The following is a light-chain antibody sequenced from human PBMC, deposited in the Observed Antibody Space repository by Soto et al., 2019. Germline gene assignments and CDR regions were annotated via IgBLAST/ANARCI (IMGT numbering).Light chain of an antibody. J-gene: IGKJ4*01. CDR3: QQYGSSPRT. Sequence: EVVLTQSPGTLSLSPGERATLSCRASERVSNNYIAWYQQKGGQAPRLVIYDASKRASGIPDRFSGSGSETDFTLTISRLEPEDSAVYHCQQYGSSPRTFGGGTKVAI. V-gene: IGKV3-20*01. CDR2: DAS. CDR1: ERVSNNY.